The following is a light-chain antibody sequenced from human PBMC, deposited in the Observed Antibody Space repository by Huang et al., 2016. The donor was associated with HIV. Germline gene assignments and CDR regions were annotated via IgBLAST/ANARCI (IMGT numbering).Light chain of an antibody. Sequence: DVIMTQSPLLLPVTLGQPAAISCRSSQTLVHTDGNNYLNWFLQRPGQSPRRLIYKVSNRDSGVPDRCTGSGSGIEFTLTISRVEADDVGIYYCMQGTHWPPGTFGQGTNMEIK. CDR1: QTLVHTDGNNY. CDR3: MQGTHWPPGT. J-gene: IGKJ1*01. V-gene: IGKV2-30*02. CDR2: KVS.